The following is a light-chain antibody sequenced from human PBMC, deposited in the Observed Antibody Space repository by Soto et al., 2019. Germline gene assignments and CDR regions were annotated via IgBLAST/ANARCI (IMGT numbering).Light chain of an antibody. CDR1: QSISSNF. J-gene: IGKJ5*01. CDR2: GAS. Sequence: EIVLTQSPGILSLSPGERATLSCRASQSISSNFLAWYQQKPGQAPRLLIYGASTRATGIPDRFSDSGSETDFSLTISRLEPEDFALYYCQQYDTSPITFGQGTRLQIK. V-gene: IGKV3-20*01. CDR3: QQYDTSPIT.